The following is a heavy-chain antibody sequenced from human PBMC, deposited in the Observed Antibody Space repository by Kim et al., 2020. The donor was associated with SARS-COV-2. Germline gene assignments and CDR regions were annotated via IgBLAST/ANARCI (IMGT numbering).Heavy chain of an antibody. CDR2: GST. CDR3: ARDGRAFDI. Sequence: GSTYYADSVKGRFTISRHNSKNTLYLQMNSLRAEDTAVYYCARDGRAFDIWGQGTMVTVSS. V-gene: IGHV3-53*04. J-gene: IGHJ3*02.